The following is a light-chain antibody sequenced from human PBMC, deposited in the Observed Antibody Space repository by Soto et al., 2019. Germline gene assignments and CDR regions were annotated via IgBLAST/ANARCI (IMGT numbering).Light chain of an antibody. CDR2: GNK. Sequence: QSVLTQPPSVSGAPGQRVTSSCTGSSSNIGAGYDVHWYQQRPGTAPKLLISGNKNRPSGVPDRFSGSKSGTSASLAITGLQAEDEADYYCPSYDSSLSVSHVFGPGTKGNVL. J-gene: IGLJ1*01. CDR1: SSNIGAGYD. V-gene: IGLV1-40*01. CDR3: PSYDSSLSVSHV.